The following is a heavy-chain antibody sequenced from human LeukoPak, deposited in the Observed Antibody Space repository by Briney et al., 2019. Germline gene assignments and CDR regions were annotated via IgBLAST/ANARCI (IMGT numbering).Heavy chain of an antibody. D-gene: IGHD3-22*01. CDR1: GFTFSNYN. CDR3: ARFAPHRHYYDQPFFDY. V-gene: IGHV3-48*04. Sequence: GGSLRLSCAASGFTFSNYNMNWVRQAPGKGLEWVSYISPTRSTISYADSVKGRFTISRDNAKNSLFLQMNNLRADDTAVYYCARFAPHRHYYDQPFFDYWGRGTLVTVSS. CDR2: ISPTRSTI. J-gene: IGHJ4*02.